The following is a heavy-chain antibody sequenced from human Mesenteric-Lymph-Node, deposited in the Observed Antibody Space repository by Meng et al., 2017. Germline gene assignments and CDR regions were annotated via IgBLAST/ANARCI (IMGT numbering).Heavy chain of an antibody. V-gene: IGHV4-61*02. CDR3: ARDRLRAGSGGNSGVFDS. CDR1: GGSISRSSYS. J-gene: IGHJ4*02. Sequence: SETLSLTCSVSGGSISRSSYSWSWVRQPAGKGLDWIGRIYASGRTNYNPSLKGRVTISVDTSKNEFSLTLTSVTAADTAVYYCARDRLRAGSGGNSGVFDSWGLGRLVTVSS. CDR2: IYASGRT. D-gene: IGHD4-23*01.